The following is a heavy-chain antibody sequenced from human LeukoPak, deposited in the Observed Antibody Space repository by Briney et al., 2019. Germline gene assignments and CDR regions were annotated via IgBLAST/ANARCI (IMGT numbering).Heavy chain of an antibody. CDR1: GLTVSSNY. D-gene: IGHD6-19*01. V-gene: IGHV3-23*01. CDR2: ISDSGGTT. J-gene: IGHJ4*02. CDR3: AKDARRSSGWYFFDH. Sequence: GGSLRLSCAASGLTVSSNYMSWVRQAPGKGLEWVSVISDSGGTTYYADSVKGRFTISRDNSRNTLYLQMNSLRVEDTAVYYCAKDARRSSGWYFFDHWGQGTLVTVSS.